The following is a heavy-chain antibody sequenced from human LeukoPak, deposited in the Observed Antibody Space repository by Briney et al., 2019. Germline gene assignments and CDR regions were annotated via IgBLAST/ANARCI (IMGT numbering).Heavy chain of an antibody. J-gene: IGHJ4*02. CDR2: ISSSVSLT. CDR1: GFTFRTYA. Sequence: PGGSLRLSCVASGFTFRTYAMTWVRQAPGKGLEWVSAISSSVSLTYYADAVKGRFTVSRDNSKNTLYLQMNSLRAEDTAEYYCAKAVGFDWYWHYWGQGTLVTVSS. D-gene: IGHD3-9*01. CDR3: AKAVGFDWYWHY. V-gene: IGHV3-23*01.